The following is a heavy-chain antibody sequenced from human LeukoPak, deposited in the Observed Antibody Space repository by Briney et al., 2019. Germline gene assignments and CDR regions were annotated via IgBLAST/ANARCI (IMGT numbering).Heavy chain of an antibody. Sequence: PSETLSLTCAVYGVSFSGYYWSWIRQPPGKGLEWIGEINHSGSTNYNPSLKSRVTISVDTSKNQFSLKLSSVTAADTAVYYCASLNDPLPGWGQGTLVTVPS. CDR3: ASLNDPLPG. CDR2: INHSGST. V-gene: IGHV4-34*01. J-gene: IGHJ4*02. CDR1: GVSFSGYY. D-gene: IGHD1-1*01.